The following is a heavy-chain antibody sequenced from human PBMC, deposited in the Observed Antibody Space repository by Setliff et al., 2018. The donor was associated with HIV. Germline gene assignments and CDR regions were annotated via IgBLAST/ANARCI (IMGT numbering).Heavy chain of an antibody. D-gene: IGHD3-10*01. CDR1: GFTFSSYA. V-gene: IGHV3-23*03. CDR3: ARVRLYNAALDY. Sequence: GGSLRLSCAASGFTFSSYAMSWVRQAPGKGLEWVSVIYSGGSSTYYADSVKGRFTISRDNSKNTLYLQMNSLRVEDTAVYYCARVRLYNAALDYWGQGTLVTVSS. J-gene: IGHJ4*02. CDR2: IYSGGSST.